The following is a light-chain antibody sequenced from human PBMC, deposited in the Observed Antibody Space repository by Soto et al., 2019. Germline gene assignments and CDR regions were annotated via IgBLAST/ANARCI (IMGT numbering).Light chain of an antibody. Sequence: DIQMTQSAASLSVSLXDRVTITGIASQSINNYLXXXLQXXGXPPKXXXRFXSTLQRGGPSRLSGSGSQTEFTLTIADLQPDDFGNYYCQQSLTMTSTFGHGTRLEIK. CDR1: QSINNY. CDR3: QQSLTMTST. CDR2: FXS. V-gene: IGKV1-39*01. J-gene: IGKJ5*01.